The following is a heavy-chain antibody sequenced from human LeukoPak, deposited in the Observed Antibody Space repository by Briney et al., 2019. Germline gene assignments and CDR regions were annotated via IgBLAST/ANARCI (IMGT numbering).Heavy chain of an antibody. CDR2: TYYRSKWYN. Sequence: SQTLSLTCAISGDSVSTNSAAWNWIRQSPSRALEWLGRTYYRSKWYNDYAVSVKSRITINPDTSKNHFSLQLNSVTPEDTAVYYCARGGIGYCTSSSCYFGSWGQGTLVTVSS. CDR1: GDSVSTNSAA. D-gene: IGHD2-2*01. V-gene: IGHV6-1*01. J-gene: IGHJ4*02. CDR3: ARGGIGYCTSSSCYFGS.